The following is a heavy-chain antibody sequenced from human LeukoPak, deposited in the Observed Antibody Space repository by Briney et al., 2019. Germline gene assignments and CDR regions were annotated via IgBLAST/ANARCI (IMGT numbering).Heavy chain of an antibody. CDR1: GFTFSDXX. CDR2: ISGSTRYT. D-gene: IGHD3-10*01. Sequence: LSXXASGFTFSDXXMSWIRQAPGKGLEWVSYISGSTRYTNYADSVKGLFTISRDKAKNSLYLQMNSLRAEDTAVYYCGRALGHYGSGSYXXXFWGX. CDR3: GRALGHYGSGSYXXXF. V-gene: IGHV3-11*05. J-gene: IGHJ1*01.